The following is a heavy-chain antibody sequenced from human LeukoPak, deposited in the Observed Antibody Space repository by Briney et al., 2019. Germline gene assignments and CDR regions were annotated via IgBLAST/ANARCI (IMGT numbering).Heavy chain of an antibody. CDR1: GFTFDDYA. CDR3: AKDNGAVAVTYFDY. J-gene: IGHJ4*02. CDR2: ISWNSGSI. D-gene: IGHD6-19*01. Sequence: LRLSCAASGFTFDDYAMHWVQQAPGKGLEWVSGISWNSGSIGYADSVKGRFTISRDNAKNSLYLQMNSLRAEDTALYYCAKDNGAVAVTYFDYWGQGTLVTVSS. V-gene: IGHV3-9*01.